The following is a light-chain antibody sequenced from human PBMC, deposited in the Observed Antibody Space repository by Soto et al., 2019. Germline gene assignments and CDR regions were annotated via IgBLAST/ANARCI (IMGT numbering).Light chain of an antibody. V-gene: IGKV3-20*01. Sequence: EIVLTQSPGTLYLSPGERATLSCRASQSVSRSFFPWYQQKPGQAPRLLSYVASSRATGIPDSFSGSGSGTDFTLTISRLEPEDSALYYCQQYDTSPRTFGQGTKLEI. CDR3: QQYDTSPRT. CDR1: QSVSRSF. J-gene: IGKJ2*01. CDR2: VAS.